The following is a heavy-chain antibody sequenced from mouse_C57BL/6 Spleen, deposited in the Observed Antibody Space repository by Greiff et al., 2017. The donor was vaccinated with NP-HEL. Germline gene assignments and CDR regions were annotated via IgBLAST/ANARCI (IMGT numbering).Heavy chain of an antibody. V-gene: IGHV1-50*01. CDR3: ARERDDGFAY. CDR2: IDPSDSYT. J-gene: IGHJ3*01. Sequence: QLQQPGAELVKPGASVKLSCKASGYTFTSYWMQWVKQRPGQGLEWIGEIDPSDSYTNYNQTFKGKATLTVDTSSSTAYMQLSSLTSEDSAVYYGARERDDGFAYWGQGTLVTVSA. CDR1: GYTFTSYW. D-gene: IGHD2-14*01.